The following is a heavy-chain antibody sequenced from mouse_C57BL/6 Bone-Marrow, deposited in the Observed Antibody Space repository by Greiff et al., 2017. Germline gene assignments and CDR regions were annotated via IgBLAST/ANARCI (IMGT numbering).Heavy chain of an antibody. CDR2: INPNNGGT. CDR1: GYTFTDYY. J-gene: IGHJ2*01. CDR3: ASWRDYDGGYYFDY. V-gene: IGHV1-26*01. D-gene: IGHD2-4*01. Sequence: EVQLKHSGPELVKPGASVKISCKASGYTFTDYYMNWVKQSHGKSLEWIGDINPNNGGTSYNQKFKGKATLTVDKSSSTAYMELRSLTSEDSAVYYCASWRDYDGGYYFDYWGQGTTLTVSS.